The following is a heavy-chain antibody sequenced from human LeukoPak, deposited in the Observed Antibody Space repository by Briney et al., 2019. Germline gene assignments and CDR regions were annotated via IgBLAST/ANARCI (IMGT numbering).Heavy chain of an antibody. J-gene: IGHJ5*02. V-gene: IGHV5-51*01. Sequence: GESLKIFCKGSGYSFISYWIGWVRQMPGKGLEWMGIIYPGDSDTRYSPSFQGQVTISVDKSISTAYLQWSSLKASDTAMYYCARHGDGYCYGSGSYSGWFDPWGQGTLVTVSS. CDR1: GYSFISYW. D-gene: IGHD3-10*01. CDR3: ARHGDGYCYGSGSYSGWFDP. CDR2: IYPGDSDT.